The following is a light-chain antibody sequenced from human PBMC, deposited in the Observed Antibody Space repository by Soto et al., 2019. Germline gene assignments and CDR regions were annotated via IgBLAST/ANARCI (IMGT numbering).Light chain of an antibody. Sequence: QSALTQPACVSGSPGQSITISCTGTSTDVGGYDRVSWYQQHPGRAPKLLIYDVSSRPSGVSTRFSGSKSGNTASLTISGLQTEDEADYYCTSRAPSRSLGVFGGGTQLTVL. V-gene: IGLV2-14*03. CDR2: DVS. J-gene: IGLJ3*02. CDR1: STDVGGYDR. CDR3: TSRAPSRSLGV.